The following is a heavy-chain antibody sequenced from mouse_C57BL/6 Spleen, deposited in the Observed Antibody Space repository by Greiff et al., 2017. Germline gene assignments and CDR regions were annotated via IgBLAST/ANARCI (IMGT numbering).Heavy chain of an antibody. CDR1: GYTFTSYW. J-gene: IGHJ4*01. Sequence: QVQLQQPGAELVMPGASVKLSCKASGYTFTSYWMHWVQQRPGQGLEWIGEIDPSDSYTNYNQKFKGKSTLTVDKSSSTAYMQLSSLTSEDSAVYYCAVWLEYSKDYWGQRTSSTVSS. CDR2: IDPSDSYT. D-gene: IGHD2-2*01. V-gene: IGHV1-69*01. CDR3: AVWLEYSKDY.